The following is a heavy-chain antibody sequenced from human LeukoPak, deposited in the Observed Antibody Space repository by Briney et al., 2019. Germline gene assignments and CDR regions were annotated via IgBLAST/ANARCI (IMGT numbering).Heavy chain of an antibody. CDR3: AKAGYDSSGLRGPYYFDY. D-gene: IGHD3-22*01. CDR2: ISGSGGST. V-gene: IGHV3-23*01. Sequence: GGSLGLSCAASGFTFSSYAMSWVRQAPGKGLEWVSAISGSGGSTYYADSVKGRFTISRDNSKNTLYLQMNSLRAEDTAVYYCAKAGYDSSGLRGPYYFDYWGQGTLVTVSS. J-gene: IGHJ4*02. CDR1: GFTFSSYA.